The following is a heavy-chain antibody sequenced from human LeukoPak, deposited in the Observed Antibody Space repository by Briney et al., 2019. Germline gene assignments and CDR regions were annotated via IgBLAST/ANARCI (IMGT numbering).Heavy chain of an antibody. Sequence: ASETLSLTCAVYGGSFSGYYWSWIRQPPGKGLEWIGEINHSGSTNYNPSLKSRVTISVDTSKNQFSLKLSSVTAADTAVYYCARARRRIMITFGGVIENWGQGTLVTVSS. J-gene: IGHJ4*02. V-gene: IGHV4-34*01. CDR3: ARARRRIMITFGGVIEN. CDR2: INHSGST. CDR1: GGSFSGYY. D-gene: IGHD3-16*02.